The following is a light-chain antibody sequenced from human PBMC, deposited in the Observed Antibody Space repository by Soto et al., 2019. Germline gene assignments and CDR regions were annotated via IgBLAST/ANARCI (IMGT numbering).Light chain of an antibody. CDR1: QSLLHKNGFNY. Sequence: PAAISFRSSQSLLHKNGFNYLDWYLQKPGQSPQLLIFLGSNRASGVPDRFSGSGSGTESKLIVPRAEDADVAVYHCMQRLETPQPIARGTKVDI. J-gene: IGKJ1*01. CDR3: MQRLETPQP. V-gene: IGKV2-28*01. CDR2: LGS.